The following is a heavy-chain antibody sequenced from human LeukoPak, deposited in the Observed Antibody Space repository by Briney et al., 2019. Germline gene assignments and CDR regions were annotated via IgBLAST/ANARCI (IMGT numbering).Heavy chain of an antibody. J-gene: IGHJ5*02. Sequence: GGSLRLSWAAAVFTFSSYSINWVRQAPGKGLEWVSSISGISSSIYYAYSVKGRFTLSRDNAKNSLYLQMHSLRAEHTAVYYCARGPGSGRNYNWLDPWGQGTLVTVSS. D-gene: IGHD3-10*01. CDR2: ISGISSSI. V-gene: IGHV3-21*01. CDR3: ARGPGSGRNYNWLDP. CDR1: VFTFSSYS.